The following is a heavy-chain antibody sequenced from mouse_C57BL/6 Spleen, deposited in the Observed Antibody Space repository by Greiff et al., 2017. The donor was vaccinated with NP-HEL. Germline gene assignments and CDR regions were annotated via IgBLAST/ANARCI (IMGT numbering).Heavy chain of an antibody. Sequence: QVQLKESGPELVKPGASVKISCKASGYAFSSSWMNWVKQRPGKGLEWIGRIYPGDGDTTYNGKFKGKATLTADKSSSTAYMQLSSLTSEDSAVYCCGSGSHYAMDYWGQGTSVTVSS. V-gene: IGHV1-82*01. CDR1: GYAFSSSW. CDR3: GSGSHYAMDY. CDR2: IYPGDGDT. J-gene: IGHJ4*01. D-gene: IGHD1-3*01.